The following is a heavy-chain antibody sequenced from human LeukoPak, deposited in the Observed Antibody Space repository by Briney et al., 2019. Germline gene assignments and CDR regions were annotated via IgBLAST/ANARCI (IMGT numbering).Heavy chain of an antibody. CDR1: GFRVSDYY. V-gene: IGHV3-66*03. D-gene: IGHD3/OR15-3a*01. CDR3: ARDRAALQDWVEFGP. Sequence: HPGGSLRLSCAVSGFRVSDYYMSWVRQAPGKGLEWVGLIRDSGEAFYADFVRGRFAISRDESENTLYLQMNSLRVEDTAVYFCARDRAALQDWVEFGPWGQGTPVIVSS. CDR2: IRDSGEA. J-gene: IGHJ5*02.